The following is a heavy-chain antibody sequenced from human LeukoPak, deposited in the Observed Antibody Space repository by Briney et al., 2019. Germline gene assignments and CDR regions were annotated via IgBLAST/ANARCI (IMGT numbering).Heavy chain of an antibody. CDR2: IYYSGST. D-gene: IGHD6-6*01. Sequence: SETLSLTCTVSGGSISSSSYYWGWIRQPPGKGLEWIGSIYYSGSTYYNPSLKSRVTISVDTSKNQFSLKLSSVTAADTAVYYCARGQGRVRIAARGRYDYWGQGTLVTVSS. V-gene: IGHV4-39*01. J-gene: IGHJ4*02. CDR3: ARGQGRVRIAARGRYDY. CDR1: GGSISSSSYY.